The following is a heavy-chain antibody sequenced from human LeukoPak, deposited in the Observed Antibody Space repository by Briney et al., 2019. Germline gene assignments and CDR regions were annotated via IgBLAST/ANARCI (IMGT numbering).Heavy chain of an antibody. CDR3: ARDRPYGMDV. V-gene: IGHV4-34*01. CDR2: ISHSGST. J-gene: IGHJ6*02. CDR1: GGSFSGYY. Sequence: PSETLSLTCAVYGGSFSGYYWSWIRQPPGKGLEWVGEISHSGSTNYTLSLKSRVTISLDTSKNQFSLKLGSVTAADTAVYYCARDRPYGMDVWGLGTPVTVSS. D-gene: IGHD1-14*01.